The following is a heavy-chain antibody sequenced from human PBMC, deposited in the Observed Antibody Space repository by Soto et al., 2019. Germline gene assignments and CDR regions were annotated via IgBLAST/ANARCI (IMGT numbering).Heavy chain of an antibody. CDR2: IYPGDSET. CDR1: VHSFVTHW. CDR3: VSTINGYFEY. D-gene: IGHD3-9*01. Sequence: PGESLKISCKGSVHSFVTHWIGWVRQMPGKGLEWMGIIYPGDSETKYSPSFQGQVTISADKSISTAYLQWSSLKASDTALYYCVSTINGYFEYWGQGTLVTVS. J-gene: IGHJ4*02. V-gene: IGHV5-51*01.